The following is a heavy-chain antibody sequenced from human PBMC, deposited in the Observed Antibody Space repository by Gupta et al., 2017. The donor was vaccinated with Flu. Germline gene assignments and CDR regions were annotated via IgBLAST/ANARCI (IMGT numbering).Heavy chain of an antibody. CDR1: GFSFSNYG. Sequence: ESGGGVVQPGRSLRLSCVAFGFSFSNYGIHWVRQAPGKGLEWVAVISYDGSNEYSADSVKGRFTISRDNSKNTLYLQMNSLRSEDTAVYHCAKDWRWNYNNYGMNVWGQGTTVTVSS. CDR3: AKDWRWNYNNYGMNV. V-gene: IGHV3-30*18. D-gene: IGHD1-1*01. CDR2: ISYDGSNE. J-gene: IGHJ6*02.